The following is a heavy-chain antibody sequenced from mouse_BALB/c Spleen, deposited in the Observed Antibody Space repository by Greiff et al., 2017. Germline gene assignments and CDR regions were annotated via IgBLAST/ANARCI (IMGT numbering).Heavy chain of an antibody. J-gene: IGHJ2*01. Sequence: VQLQQPGAELVKPGASVKLSCKASGYTFTSYWMHWVKQRPGQGLEWIGEIDPSDSYTNYNQKFKGKATLTVDKSSSTAYMQLSSLTSEDSAVYYYARSPATDFDYWGQGTTLTVSS. CDR1: GYTFTSYW. CDR3: ARSPATDFDY. CDR2: IDPSDSYT. V-gene: IGHV1-69*02.